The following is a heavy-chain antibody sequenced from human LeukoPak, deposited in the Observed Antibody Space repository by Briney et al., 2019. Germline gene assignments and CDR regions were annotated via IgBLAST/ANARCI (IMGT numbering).Heavy chain of an antibody. CDR3: ATERPDSRVLDY. CDR1: GFLVNANH. CDR2: IYSSDYI. V-gene: IGHV3-66*01. D-gene: IGHD3-10*01. J-gene: IGHJ4*02. Sequence: GGSLRLSCAASGFLVNANHMNWVRKAPGKGLKWVSIIYSSDYIYYADSVKGRFTISRDNSKNTLYLQMNSLRVEDSAVYYCATERPDSRVLDYWGQGLVVTVSS.